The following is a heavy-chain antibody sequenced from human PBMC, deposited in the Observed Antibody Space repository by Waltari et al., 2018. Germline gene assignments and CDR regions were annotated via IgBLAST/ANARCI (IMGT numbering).Heavy chain of an antibody. CDR1: GYTLTELS. V-gene: IGHV1-24*01. D-gene: IGHD4-4*01. CDR2: FDPGDCET. J-gene: IGHJ6*02. CDR3: ATNQRTTDYPYYYYYGMDV. Sequence: QVQLVQSGAEVKKPGASVKVSCKVSGYTLTELSMHWVRQAPGKGLEWMGGFDPGDCETTYAQKFQGRVTMTEDTSTDTAYMELSSLRSEDTAVYYCATNQRTTDYPYYYYYGMDVWGQGTTVTVSS.